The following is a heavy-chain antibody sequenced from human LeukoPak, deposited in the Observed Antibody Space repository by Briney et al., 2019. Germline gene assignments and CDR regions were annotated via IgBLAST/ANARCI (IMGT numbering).Heavy chain of an antibody. CDR3: ARDLMTTVTTVDY. CDR2: ISSSWSYI. D-gene: IGHD4-17*01. V-gene: IGHV3-21*01. CDR1: GFTFSRYI. J-gene: IGHJ4*02. Sequence: RGSLRLSCVPSGFTFSRYIINWVRPAPGRGVEWVSSISSSWSYIYYADSVKGRFTNSRDNAKNSLYLQMKSLRAEDTAGYYCARDLMTTVTTVDYWGQGTLVTVSS.